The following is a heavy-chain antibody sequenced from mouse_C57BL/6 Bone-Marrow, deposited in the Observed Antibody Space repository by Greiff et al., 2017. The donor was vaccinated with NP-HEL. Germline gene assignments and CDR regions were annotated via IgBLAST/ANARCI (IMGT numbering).Heavy chain of an antibody. CDR1: GFTFSSYA. V-gene: IGHV5-4*01. CDR3: AIITTVVGY. Sequence: EVQLQESGGGLVKPGGSLKLSCAASGFTFSSYAMSWVRQTPEKRLEWVATISDGGSYTYYPDNVKGRFTISRDNAKNNLYLQMSHLKSEDTAMYYCAIITTVVGYWGQGTTLTVSS. D-gene: IGHD1-1*01. J-gene: IGHJ2*01. CDR2: ISDGGSYT.